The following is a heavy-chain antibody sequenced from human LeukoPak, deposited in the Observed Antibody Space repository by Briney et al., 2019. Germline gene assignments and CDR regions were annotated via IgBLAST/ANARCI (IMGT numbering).Heavy chain of an antibody. CDR2: INHSGST. Sequence: PSETLSLTCAVYGGSFSGYYWSWIRQPPGKGLEWIGEINHSGSTNYNPSLKSRVTISVDTSKNQFSLKLSSVTAADTAVYYCARAAVAGSRYFDYWGQGTLVTVSS. J-gene: IGHJ4*02. V-gene: IGHV4-34*01. D-gene: IGHD6-19*01. CDR3: ARAAVAGSRYFDY. CDR1: GGSFSGYY.